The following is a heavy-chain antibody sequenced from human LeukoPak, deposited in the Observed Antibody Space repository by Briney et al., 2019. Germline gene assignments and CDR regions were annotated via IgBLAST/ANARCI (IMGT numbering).Heavy chain of an antibody. J-gene: IGHJ4*02. D-gene: IGHD6-13*01. CDR2: ISSSGSTI. Sequence: PGGSLRLSCAASGFTFSDYYMSWIRQAPGKGLEWVSYISSSGSTIYYADSVKGRFTISRDNSKNTLYLQMNSLRAEDTAVYYCAKGGTSIAAAEVDYWGQGTLVTVSS. CDR3: AKGGTSIAAAEVDY. CDR1: GFTFSDYY. V-gene: IGHV3-11*01.